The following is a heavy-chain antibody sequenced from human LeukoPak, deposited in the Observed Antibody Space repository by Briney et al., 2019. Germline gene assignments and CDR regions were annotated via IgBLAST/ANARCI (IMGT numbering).Heavy chain of an antibody. Sequence: ASVKVSCKASGYTFTSYDINWVRQATGQGLEWMGRIIPILCIANYAQKFQGRVTITADKSTSTAYMELSSLRSEDTAVYYCARSIYDSSGYYGGDYWGQGTLVTVSS. V-gene: IGHV1-69*04. CDR2: IIPILCIA. CDR3: ARSIYDSSGYYGGDY. CDR1: GYTFTSYD. J-gene: IGHJ4*02. D-gene: IGHD3-22*01.